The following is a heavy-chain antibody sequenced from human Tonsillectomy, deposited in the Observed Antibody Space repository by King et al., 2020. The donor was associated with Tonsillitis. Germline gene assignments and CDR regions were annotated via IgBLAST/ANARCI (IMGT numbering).Heavy chain of an antibody. CDR2: IYLGDSDT. CDR3: ARHGDSSGYYL. D-gene: IGHD3-22*01. CDR1: GYSFSNYW. Sequence: VQLVESGAEVRKPGESLKISCKSSGYSFSNYWIAWVRQMPGKGLEWMGIIYLGDSDTSYSPSFQGQVTISADKSISTAYLQWSSLKASDTAMYFCARHGDSSGYYLWGQGTLVTVSS. J-gene: IGHJ1*01. V-gene: IGHV5-51*01.